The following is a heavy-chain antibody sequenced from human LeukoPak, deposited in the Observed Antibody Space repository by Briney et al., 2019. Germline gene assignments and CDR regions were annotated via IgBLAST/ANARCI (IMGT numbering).Heavy chain of an antibody. Sequence: ASVKVSCKASGYTFTSYGISWVRQAPGQGLEWMGWISAYNGNTNYAQKLQGRVTMTTDTSTSTAYMELRSLRSDDTAVYYCARDLGPYYYDSSGSGFDPWGQGTLVTVSS. CDR3: ARDLGPYYYDSSGSGFDP. V-gene: IGHV1-18*01. CDR1: GYTFTSYG. D-gene: IGHD3-22*01. J-gene: IGHJ5*02. CDR2: ISAYNGNT.